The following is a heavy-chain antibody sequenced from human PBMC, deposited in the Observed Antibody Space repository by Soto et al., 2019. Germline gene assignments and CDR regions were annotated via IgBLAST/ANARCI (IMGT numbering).Heavy chain of an antibody. Sequence: GGSLRLSCAASGFTFSSHAMSWVRQAPGKGLEWVSAISGSGYSTYYGDSVKGRFTISRDNSKNTLYLQMNSLRAEDTAVYYCARSSTTSAGYRDYYYYGMDVWGQGTTVTVYS. CDR1: GFTFSSHA. J-gene: IGHJ6*02. CDR2: ISGSGYST. D-gene: IGHD6-25*01. CDR3: ARSSTTSAGYRDYYYYGMDV. V-gene: IGHV3-23*01.